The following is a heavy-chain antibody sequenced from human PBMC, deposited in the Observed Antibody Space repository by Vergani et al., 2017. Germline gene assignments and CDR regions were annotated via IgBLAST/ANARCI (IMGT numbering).Heavy chain of an antibody. D-gene: IGHD1-26*01. V-gene: IGHV1-69*02. CDR3: ARGLSWELDY. J-gene: IGHJ4*02. CDR2: IIPILGIA. Sequence: QVQLVQSGAEVKKPGSSVKVSCKASGGTFSSYTISWVRQAPGQGLEWMGRIIPILGIANYAQKFQGRVTITRKTSISTAYMELSSLRSEDTAVYYCARGLSWELDYWGQGTLVTVSS. CDR1: GGTFSSYT.